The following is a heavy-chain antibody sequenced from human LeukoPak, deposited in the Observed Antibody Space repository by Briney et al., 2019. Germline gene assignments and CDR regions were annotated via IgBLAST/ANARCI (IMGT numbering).Heavy chain of an antibody. J-gene: IGHJ3*02. D-gene: IGHD5-18*01. V-gene: IGHV5-51*01. CDR3: ARMIQLPPHDAFDI. Sequence: GESLKISCKGSTDIFSNYWIGWVRQLPGKGLEWLGIIYPDDSDTRYSPTFQGQVTISADKSISTAYLQWSSLKASDTAMYYCARMIQLPPHDAFDIWGQGTMVTVSS. CDR1: TDIFSNYW. CDR2: IYPDDSDT.